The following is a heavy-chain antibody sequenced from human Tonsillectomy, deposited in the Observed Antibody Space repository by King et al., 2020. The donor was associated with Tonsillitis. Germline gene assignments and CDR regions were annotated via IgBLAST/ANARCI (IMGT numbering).Heavy chain of an antibody. D-gene: IGHD3-16*01. CDR3: ARIPFRRVYGYVLGSYWNYCYRMDV. J-gene: IGHJ6*02. V-gene: IGHV2-70*01. Sequence: VTLRESGPALVKPTQTLTLTCTFSGFSLSTSGMCVSWLRQPPGKALEWLALIDWDDDKYYSTSLKTRLTISKDTSKNQVVLTMTNMGPVDTATYYCARIPFRRVYGYVLGSYWNYCYRMDVWGQGTTVTVSS. CDR1: GFSLSTSGMC. CDR2: IDWDDDK.